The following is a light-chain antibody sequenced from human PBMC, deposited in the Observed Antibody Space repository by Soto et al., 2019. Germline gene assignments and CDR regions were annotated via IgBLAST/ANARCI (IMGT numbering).Light chain of an antibody. CDR3: CSYAGSSTLGV. J-gene: IGLJ2*01. CDR1: SSDFGSYNL. CDR2: EVS. V-gene: IGLV2-23*02. Sequence: QSVLTQPASVSGSPGQSITISCTGTSSDFGSYNLVSWYQQHPGKAPKLMIYEVSKRPSGVSNRFSGSKSGNTASLTISGLQAEDEADYYCCSYAGSSTLGVFGGGTKLTVL.